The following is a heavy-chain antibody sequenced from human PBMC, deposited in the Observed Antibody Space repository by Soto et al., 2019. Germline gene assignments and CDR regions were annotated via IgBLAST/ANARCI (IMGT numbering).Heavy chain of an antibody. V-gene: IGHV1-69*02. Sequence: QVQLVQSGAEVKKPGSSVKVSCKASGGTFSSYTISWVRQAPGQGLEWMGRIIPILGIANYAQKFQGRVTITADKSTSTAYMELSSLRSEDTAVYYCATYCSGGSCYRIHYYYYGMDVWGQGTTVTVSS. J-gene: IGHJ6*02. CDR2: IIPILGIA. D-gene: IGHD2-15*01. CDR3: ATYCSGGSCYRIHYYYYGMDV. CDR1: GGTFSSYT.